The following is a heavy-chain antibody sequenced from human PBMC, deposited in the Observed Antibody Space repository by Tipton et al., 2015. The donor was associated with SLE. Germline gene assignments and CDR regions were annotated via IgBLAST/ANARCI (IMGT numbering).Heavy chain of an antibody. D-gene: IGHD3-10*01. CDR2: IKQDGSEK. J-gene: IGHJ3*02. CDR3: ARDLDVLLWFGELGDAFDI. CDR1: GFTFSSYW. Sequence: GSLRLSCAASGFTFSSYWMSWVRQAPGKGLEGVANIKQDGSEKYYVDSVKGRFTISRDNAKNSLYLQLNSLRAEDTAVYYCARDLDVLLWFGELGDAFDIWGQGTMVTGSS. V-gene: IGHV3-7*01.